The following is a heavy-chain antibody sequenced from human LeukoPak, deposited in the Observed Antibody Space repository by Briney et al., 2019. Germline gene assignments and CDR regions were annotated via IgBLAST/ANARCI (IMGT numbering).Heavy chain of an antibody. V-gene: IGHV3-43*02. CDR1: VFTFDDYA. CDR2: ISGDGGST. D-gene: IGHD2-21*02. J-gene: IGHJ5*02. CDR3: AKSPLAYCGRDCYSRFDP. Sequence: VGSLRLSCAASVFTFDDYAMHWVRQAPGKGLEWVSLISGDGGSTYYADSVKGRFTISRDNSKNSLYLQMNSLRTEDTALYYCAKSPLAYCGRDCYSRFDPWGQGTLVTVSS.